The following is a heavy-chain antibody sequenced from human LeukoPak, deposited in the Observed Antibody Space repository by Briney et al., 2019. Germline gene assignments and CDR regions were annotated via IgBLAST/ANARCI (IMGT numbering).Heavy chain of an antibody. CDR3: ARDGHELLWFGELNNPYNWFDP. V-gene: IGHV3-21*01. D-gene: IGHD3-10*01. CDR2: ISSSSSYI. CDR1: GFTFSSYS. J-gene: IGHJ5*02. Sequence: GGSLRLSCAAFGFTFSSYSMNWVRQAPGKGLEWVSSISSSSSYIYYADSVKGRFTISRDNAKNSLYLQMNSLRAEDTAVYYCARDGHELLWFGELNNPYNWFDPWGQGTLVTVSS.